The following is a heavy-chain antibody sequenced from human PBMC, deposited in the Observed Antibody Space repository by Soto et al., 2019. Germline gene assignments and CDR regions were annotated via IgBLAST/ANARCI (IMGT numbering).Heavy chain of an antibody. CDR1: GGSFSNYA. J-gene: IGHJ4*02. CDR2: ITPMFGIA. Sequence: QVHQVQSGAEVKKPGSSVRVSCKASGGSFSNYAVTWVRQAPGQRLEWMGGITPMFGIANYAQKFQGRVTLTADESTGTAYMELSSLRSDDTATYYCASDRHHSGFEDWGQGTLVTVSS. CDR3: ASDRHHSGFED. V-gene: IGHV1-69*01.